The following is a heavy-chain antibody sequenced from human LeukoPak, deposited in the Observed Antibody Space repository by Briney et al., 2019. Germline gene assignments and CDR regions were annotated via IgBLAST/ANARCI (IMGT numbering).Heavy chain of an antibody. Sequence: ASVKVSCKASGYTFTGYYMHWLRQAPGQGLEWMGWINPNSGGTNYAQKFQGRVTMTRDTSISTAYMELSRLRSDDTAVYYCARVYQLLYPSGLDYWGQGTLVTVSS. V-gene: IGHV1-2*02. J-gene: IGHJ4*02. D-gene: IGHD2-2*02. CDR1: GYTFTGYY. CDR2: INPNSGGT. CDR3: ARVYQLLYPSGLDY.